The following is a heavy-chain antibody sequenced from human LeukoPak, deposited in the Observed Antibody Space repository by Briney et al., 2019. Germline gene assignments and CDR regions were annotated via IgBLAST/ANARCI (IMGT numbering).Heavy chain of an antibody. Sequence: GGSLRLSCAASGFTFSSYWMSWVRQAPGKGLEWVANIKQDGSEKYYVDSVKGRFTISRDNAKNSLYLQMNSLRAEDTAVYYCARDARQGSYFQYYFDYWGQGTLVTVSS. CDR3: ARDARQGSYFQYYFDY. V-gene: IGHV3-7*01. CDR1: GFTFSSYW. J-gene: IGHJ4*02. CDR2: IKQDGSEK. D-gene: IGHD1-26*01.